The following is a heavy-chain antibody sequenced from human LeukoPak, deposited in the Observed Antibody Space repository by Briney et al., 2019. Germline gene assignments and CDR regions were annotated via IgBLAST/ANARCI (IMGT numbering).Heavy chain of an antibody. D-gene: IGHD5-18*01. Sequence: GRSLRLSCAVSGFTLSIYWMSWVRHAPRKGLEWVANINQAGSEKYHVDAVKGRFTISRDNAKNSLYLQMNSLRAEDTAVYYCAREPTAMVTYYYMDVWGKGTTVTVSS. CDR1: GFTLSIYW. J-gene: IGHJ6*03. CDR3: AREPTAMVTYYYMDV. CDR2: INQAGSEK. V-gene: IGHV3-7*01.